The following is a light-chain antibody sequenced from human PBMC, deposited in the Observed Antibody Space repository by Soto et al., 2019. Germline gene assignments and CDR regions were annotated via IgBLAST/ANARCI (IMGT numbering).Light chain of an antibody. CDR2: GAS. CDR1: QSVSSTY. V-gene: IGKV3D-20*02. CDR3: QQRYNGPIT. J-gene: IGKJ5*01. Sequence: ENVLTQSPGSLSLSLGARATPSRRASQSVSSTYLAWYQQKPGQPPRLLIYGASNRATGIPARCSGSGSGTDFTLTISSLEPEDFAVYYCQQRYNGPITFGQGTRLEIK.